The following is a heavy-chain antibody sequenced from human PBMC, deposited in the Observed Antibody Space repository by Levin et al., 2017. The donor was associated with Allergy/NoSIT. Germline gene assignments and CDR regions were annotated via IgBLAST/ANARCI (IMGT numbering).Heavy chain of an antibody. D-gene: IGHD2/OR15-2a*01. J-gene: IGHJ6*02. V-gene: IGHV3-11*01. CDR2: ISSSGSTI. CDR3: ARDRRNYVHNYYYYGLDV. Sequence: SCAASEFTFSDYYMSWIRQAPGKGLEWVSYISSSGSTIYYADSVKGRFTISRDNAKNSLYLQMNSLRAEDAAVYYCARDRRNYVHNYYYYGLDVWGRGTTVTVSS. CDR1: EFTFSDYY.